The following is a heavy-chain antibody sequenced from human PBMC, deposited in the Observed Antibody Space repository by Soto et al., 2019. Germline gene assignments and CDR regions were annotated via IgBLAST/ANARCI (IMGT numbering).Heavy chain of an antibody. D-gene: IGHD6-13*01. CDR2: INHSGST. CDR3: ARGRNLLPFSSSLESANYYYYYMDV. Sequence: QVQLQQWGAGLLKPSETLSLTCAVYGGSFSGYYWSWIRQPPGEGLEWIGEINHSGSTNYNPSLKRRVTISVDTSKSRFSLKLSSVTAADTAVYYCARGRNLLPFSSSLESANYYYYYMDVWGKGTTVTVSS. J-gene: IGHJ6*03. CDR1: GGSFSGYY. V-gene: IGHV4-34*01.